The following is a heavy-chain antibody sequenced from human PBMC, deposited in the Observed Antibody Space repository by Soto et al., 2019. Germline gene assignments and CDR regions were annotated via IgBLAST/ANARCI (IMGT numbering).Heavy chain of an antibody. J-gene: IGHJ4*02. CDR2: IHSTRSP. CDR3: ARYCGASSCYSGFDF. D-gene: IGHD2-15*01. V-gene: IGHV4-4*07. CDR1: SDSVSKYY. Sequence: PSETLSLTYTVSSDSVSKYYWNWIRQPAGKGLEWIGRIHSTRSPNYNPSLKSRVTMSVDTSKNQFSLKLNLTSVTAADTAFYYCARYCGASSCYSGFDFWGRGTLVTVSS.